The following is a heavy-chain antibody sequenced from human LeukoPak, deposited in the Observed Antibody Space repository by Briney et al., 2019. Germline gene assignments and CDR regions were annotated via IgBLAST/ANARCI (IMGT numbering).Heavy chain of an antibody. V-gene: IGHV3-30*02. J-gene: IGHJ3*02. CDR2: IWYDGSNK. CDR1: GFTFSSYG. Sequence: GGSLRLSCAASGFTFSSYGMHWVRQAPGKGLEWVAVIWYDGSNKYYADSVKGRFTISRDNSKNTLYLQMSSLRAEDTAVYYCEKEAPQASKTDIWGQGTMVTVSS. CDR3: EKEAPQASKTDI.